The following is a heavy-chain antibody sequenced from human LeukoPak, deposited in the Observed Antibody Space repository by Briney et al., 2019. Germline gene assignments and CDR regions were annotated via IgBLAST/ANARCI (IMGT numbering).Heavy chain of an antibody. CDR2: ISAYNGNT. D-gene: IGHD6-13*01. J-gene: IGHJ4*02. CDR3: ARVPIPPYSSSWYQPFDY. Sequence: ASVKVSCKASGYTFTSYDTSWVRQAPGQGLEWMGWISAYNGNTNYAQKLQGRVTMTTDTSTSTAYMELRSLRSDDSAVYFCARVPIPPYSSSWYQPFDYWGQGTLVTVSS. V-gene: IGHV1-18*01. CDR1: GYTFTSYD.